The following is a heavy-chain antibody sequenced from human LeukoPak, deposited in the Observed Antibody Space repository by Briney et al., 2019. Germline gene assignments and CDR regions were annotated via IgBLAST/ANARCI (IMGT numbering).Heavy chain of an antibody. V-gene: IGHV4-39*07. CDR2: IYYSGST. Sequence: SETLSLTCTVSGGSISSSSYSWGWIRQPPGKGLEWIGSIYYSGSTYYNPSLKSRITISVDTSKNQFSLKLGSVTAADTPVYYCARGSDIVVVVAANWFDPWGQGTLVTVSS. CDR3: ARGSDIVVVVAANWFDP. J-gene: IGHJ5*02. CDR1: GGSISSSSYS. D-gene: IGHD2-15*01.